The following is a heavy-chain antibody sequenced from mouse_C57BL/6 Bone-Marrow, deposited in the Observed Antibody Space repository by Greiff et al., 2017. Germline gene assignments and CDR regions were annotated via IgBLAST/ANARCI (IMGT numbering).Heavy chain of an antibody. CDR1: GYTFTSYW. CDR3: ARDGYYWYFDV. Sequence: QVQLQQPGAELVKPGASVKLSCKASGYTFTSYWMQWVKQRPGQGLEWIGEIDPSDSYTNYNQKFKGKATLTVDTSSSTAYMQLSSLTSDDSAVYYCARDGYYWYFDVWGTGTTVTVSS. J-gene: IGHJ1*03. CDR2: IDPSDSYT. D-gene: IGHD2-3*01. V-gene: IGHV1-50*01.